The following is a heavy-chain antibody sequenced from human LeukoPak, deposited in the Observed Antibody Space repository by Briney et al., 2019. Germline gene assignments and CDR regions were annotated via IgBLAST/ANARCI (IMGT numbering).Heavy chain of an antibody. Sequence: PSETLSLTCTVSGGSISSGDYYWSWIRQPPGKGLEWIGYIYYSGSTYYNPSLKSRVTISVDTSKNQFSLKLSSVTAADTAVYYCARVNAYYYGSGSKIFDYWGQGTLVTVSS. CDR2: IYYSGST. CDR3: ARVNAYYYGSGSKIFDY. J-gene: IGHJ4*02. D-gene: IGHD3-10*01. CDR1: GGSISSGDYY. V-gene: IGHV4-30-4*01.